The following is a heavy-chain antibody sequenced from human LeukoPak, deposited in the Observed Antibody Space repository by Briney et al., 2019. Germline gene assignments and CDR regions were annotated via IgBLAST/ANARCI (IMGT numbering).Heavy chain of an antibody. CDR2: IRYDGSNK. Sequence: GGSLRLSCAASGFTLSCCGMHWVRQAPGKGLEWVAFIRYDGSNKYYADSVKGRFTISRDNGKNSLYLQMNRLRAEDTAVYYCARPRGCGSSRCNNFDYWGQGTLVTVSS. D-gene: IGHD2-2*01. CDR3: ARPRGCGSSRCNNFDY. V-gene: IGHV3-30*02. J-gene: IGHJ4*02. CDR1: GFTLSCCG.